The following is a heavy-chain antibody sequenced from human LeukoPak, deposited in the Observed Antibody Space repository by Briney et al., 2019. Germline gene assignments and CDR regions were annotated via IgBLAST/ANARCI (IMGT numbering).Heavy chain of an antibody. J-gene: IGHJ4*02. Sequence: GESLKISCKGSGYSFSSYWIGWVRQMPGKGLEWMGIIYPGDSDTRYSPSFQGQVTISADKSISTAYMELSRLRSDDTAVYYCAREGGKNWNYGRFDYWGQGTLVTVSS. D-gene: IGHD1-7*01. V-gene: IGHV5-51*01. CDR1: GYSFSSYW. CDR2: IYPGDSDT. CDR3: AREGGKNWNYGRFDY.